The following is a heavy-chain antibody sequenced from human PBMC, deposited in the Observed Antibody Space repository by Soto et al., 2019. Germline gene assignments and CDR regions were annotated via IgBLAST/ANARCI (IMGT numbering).Heavy chain of an antibody. V-gene: IGHV3-74*01. CDR3: ASQRLYYYGLDV. CDR1: GFTFITYS. J-gene: IGHJ6*01. Sequence: PGGSQRLSWSPSGFTFITYSRHLIRQAPGKGPVWVSRINNDGSTTRYAAPVKGRFTISRDNAKNTLYLQMNRLRAEDTAVYYCASQRLYYYGLDVWGQGTTVTVS. D-gene: IGHD6-25*01. CDR2: INNDGSTT.